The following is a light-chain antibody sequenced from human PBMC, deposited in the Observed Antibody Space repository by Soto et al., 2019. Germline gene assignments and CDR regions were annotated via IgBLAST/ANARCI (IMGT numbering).Light chain of an antibody. CDR2: GAS. CDR1: QRVASN. Sequence: ELVMTQSPATLSVSPGERATLSCRASQRVASNLAWYQQKPGQAHRLLIHGASTRATGIPARFSGSGSGTEFTLTISSLQSEDFAVDYCQQYDNWPFTFGPGTKVDIK. CDR3: QQYDNWPFT. J-gene: IGKJ3*01. V-gene: IGKV3-15*01.